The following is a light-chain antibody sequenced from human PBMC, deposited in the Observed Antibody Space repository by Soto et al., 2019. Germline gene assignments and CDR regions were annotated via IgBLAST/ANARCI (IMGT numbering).Light chain of an antibody. Sequence: EIVLTQSPATLSLSPGERATLSCRASQSVSSYLAWYQQKPGQAPRLLIYDASNRATGIPVRFSGSGSGTDFTLTISSLEPEDFAVYDCQQRSNWTPLITFGQGTRLEIK. CDR3: QQRSNWTPLIT. J-gene: IGKJ5*01. CDR1: QSVSSY. CDR2: DAS. V-gene: IGKV3-11*01.